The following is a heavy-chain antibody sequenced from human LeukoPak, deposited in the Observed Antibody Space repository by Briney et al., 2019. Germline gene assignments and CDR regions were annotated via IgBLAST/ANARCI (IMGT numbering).Heavy chain of an antibody. CDR3: ARRVRGSSGMDV. J-gene: IGHJ6*02. CDR2: IYYSGST. D-gene: IGHD6-13*01. CDR1: GGSISNYY. V-gene: IGHV4-59*08. Sequence: SETLSLTCTVSGGSISNYYWTWIRQPPGKGLEWIGYIYYSGSTNSNPSLKSRVTMSVDTSKNQFSLKLTSVTAADTAVYYCARRVRGSSGMDVWGQGTTVTVSS.